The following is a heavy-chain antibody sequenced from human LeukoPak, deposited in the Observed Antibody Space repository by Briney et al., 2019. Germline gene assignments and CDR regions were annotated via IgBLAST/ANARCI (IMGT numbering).Heavy chain of an antibody. Sequence: SETLSLTCTVSGGPISSYYWSWIRQPPGKGLEWIGYIYYSGSTNYNPSLKSRVTISVDTSKNQFSLKLSSVTAADTAVYYCARVGSSSWHYYYGMDVWGQGTTVTVSS. V-gene: IGHV4-59*12. CDR3: ARVGSSSWHYYYGMDV. CDR2: IYYSGST. J-gene: IGHJ6*02. D-gene: IGHD6-13*01. CDR1: GGPISSYY.